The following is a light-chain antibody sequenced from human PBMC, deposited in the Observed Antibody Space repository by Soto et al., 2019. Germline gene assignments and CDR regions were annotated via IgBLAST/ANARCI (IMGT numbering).Light chain of an antibody. J-gene: IGLJ1*01. Sequence: QSALTQPASVSGSPGQSITISCTGTSSDVGSYNFVSWYQQHPGKAPKLMIYEVSKWPSGVSNRFSGSKSGNTASLTISGLQAEDEADYYCCSYAGSSSFYVFGPGTKLTVL. CDR1: SSDVGSYNF. CDR2: EVS. V-gene: IGLV2-23*02. CDR3: CSYAGSSSFYV.